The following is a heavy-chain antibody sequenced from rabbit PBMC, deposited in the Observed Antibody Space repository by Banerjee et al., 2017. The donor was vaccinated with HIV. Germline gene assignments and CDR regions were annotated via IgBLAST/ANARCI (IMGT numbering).Heavy chain of an antibody. D-gene: IGHD1-1*01. J-gene: IGHJ4*01. CDR2: IYGGSGST. CDR1: GFTISSSYW. CDR3: ARGSSDYHYFNL. V-gene: IGHV1S45*01. Sequence: QEQLEESGGGLVQPEGSLALTCKASGFTISSSYWISWVRQAPGKGLEWIGCIYGGSGSTYYASWAKGRFTISKTSSTTVTLQMTSLTAADTATYFCARGSSDYHYFNLWGQGTLVTVS.